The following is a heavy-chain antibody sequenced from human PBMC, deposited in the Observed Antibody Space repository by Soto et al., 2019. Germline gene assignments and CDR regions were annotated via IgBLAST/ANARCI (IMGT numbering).Heavy chain of an antibody. J-gene: IGHJ4*02. CDR3: AHRRAMGSNWNYGDFDY. Sequence: SGPTLVNPTQTLTRTCTFSGFSRTTRPLGVGWIRQPPGKALECLALIYWDDDKRYSPSLNSRLTITKDTSKNQVVLTMTNVDPVDTATYYCAHRRAMGSNWNYGDFDYWGQGTVVTVSS. V-gene: IGHV2-5*02. CDR1: GFSRTTRPLG. CDR2: IYWDDDK. D-gene: IGHD1-7*01.